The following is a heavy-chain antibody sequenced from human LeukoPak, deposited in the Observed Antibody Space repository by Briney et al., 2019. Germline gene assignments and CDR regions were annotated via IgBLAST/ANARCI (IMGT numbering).Heavy chain of an antibody. V-gene: IGHV1-2*02. D-gene: IGHD3-9*01. CDR1: GYTFTVYY. CDR3: ARGSASVLRYFDWPPVD. CDR2: INPNSGGT. J-gene: IGHJ4*02. Sequence: GASVKVSCKASGYTFTVYYMHWVRQAPGQGLEWMGWINPNSGGTNYAQNFQGRVTMTRDTSISTAYMELSRLRSDDTAVYYCARGSASVLRYFDWPPVDWGQGTLVTVSS.